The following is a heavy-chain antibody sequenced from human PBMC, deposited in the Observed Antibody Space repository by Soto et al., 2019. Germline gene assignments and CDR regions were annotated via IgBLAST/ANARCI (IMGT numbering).Heavy chain of an antibody. CDR1: CTSISSYY. Sequence: PSATLSLTCPVHCTSISSYYWSWIRQHTRKGLERIGYIYYSGSTYYNPSHKIRVTISVDTPKNQFSLKLSSVTAADTAVYYCTRSVFPWGQGTLVTVSS. CDR3: TRSVFP. V-gene: IGHV4-59*06. CDR2: IYYSGST. J-gene: IGHJ5*02.